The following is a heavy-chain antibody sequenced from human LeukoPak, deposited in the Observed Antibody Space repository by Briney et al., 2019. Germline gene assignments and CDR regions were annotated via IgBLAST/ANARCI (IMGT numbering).Heavy chain of an antibody. J-gene: IGHJ4*02. CDR2: ISNSGDRT. D-gene: IGHD1-26*01. CDR3: AQDFVPRGGSYFPGFDY. CDR1: GLTFSSYA. V-gene: IGHV3-23*01. Sequence: GGSLRLSCAASGLTFSSYAMNWVRQAPGEGLEWVSTISNSGDRTYYADSVKGRFTISRDNSKNTLYLQMNSLRTEYTTVYYCAQDFVPRGGSYFPGFDYWGQGTLVIVSS.